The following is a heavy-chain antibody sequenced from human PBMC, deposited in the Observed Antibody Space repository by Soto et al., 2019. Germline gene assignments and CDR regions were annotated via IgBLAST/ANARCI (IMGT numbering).Heavy chain of an antibody. V-gene: IGHV3-33*01. Sequence: GGSLRLSCAASGFTFSSYGMHWVRQAPGKGLEWVAVIWYDGSNKYYADSVKGRFTISRDNSKNTLYLQMNSLRAKDTAVYYCARADEASYHYYYYYGMDVWGQGTTVTVSS. CDR1: GFTFSSYG. CDR2: IWYDGSNK. CDR3: ARADEASYHYYYYYGMDV. J-gene: IGHJ6*02.